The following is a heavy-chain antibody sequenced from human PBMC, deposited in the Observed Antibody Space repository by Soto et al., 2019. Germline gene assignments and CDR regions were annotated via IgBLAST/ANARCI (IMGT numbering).Heavy chain of an antibody. CDR1: GGTFSSYA. J-gene: IGHJ6*02. CDR2: IIPIFGTA. CDR3: ARHPGGRGYYYGMDD. V-gene: IGHV1-69*12. D-gene: IGHD2-15*01. Sequence: QVQLVQSGAEVKKPGSSVKVSCKASGGTFSSYAISWVRQAPGQGLEWLGGIIPIFGTANYAQKFQGRVTMTAGESTSTAYMELSSLRSEDTAVYYCARHPGGRGYYYGMDDWGHGTSVTVCS.